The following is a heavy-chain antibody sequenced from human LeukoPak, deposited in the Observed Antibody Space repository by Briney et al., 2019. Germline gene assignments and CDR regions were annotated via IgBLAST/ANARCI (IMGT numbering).Heavy chain of an antibody. CDR2: ISSSGSTI. Sequence: GGSLRLSCAASGFTFSDYYMSWIRQAPGKGLEWVSYISSSGSTIYYADSVKGRFTISRDYAKNSLYLQMNSLRAEDTAVSYCAGVEMATTTIDYWGQGTLVTVSS. V-gene: IGHV3-11*01. CDR3: AGVEMATTTIDY. CDR1: GFTFSDYY. D-gene: IGHD5-24*01. J-gene: IGHJ4*02.